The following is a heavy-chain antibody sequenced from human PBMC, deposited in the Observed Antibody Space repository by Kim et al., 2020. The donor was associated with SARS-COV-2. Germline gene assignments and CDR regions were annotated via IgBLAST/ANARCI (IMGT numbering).Heavy chain of an antibody. J-gene: IGHJ6*02. CDR1: GFTFSSYG. D-gene: IGHD3-3*01. Sequence: GGSLRLSCAASGFTFSSYGMHWVRQAPGKGLEWVAVISYDGSNKYYADSVKGRFTISRDNSKNTLYLQMNSLRAEDTAVYYCAKVGEHDFWSGPNNYGMDVWGQGTTVTISS. CDR2: ISYDGSNK. CDR3: AKVGEHDFWSGPNNYGMDV. V-gene: IGHV3-30*18.